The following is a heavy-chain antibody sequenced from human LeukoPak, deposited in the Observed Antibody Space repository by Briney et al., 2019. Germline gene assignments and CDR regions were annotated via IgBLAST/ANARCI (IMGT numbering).Heavy chain of an antibody. CDR2: ISYDGSNK. J-gene: IGHJ4*02. D-gene: IGHD4-17*01. CDR3: AKDQRYGDLSGPFDY. Sequence: GGSLRLSCAASGFTFSSYGMHWVRQAPGKGVEWVAVISYDGSNKYYADSVKGRFTISRDNSKNTLDLQIDSLRAEDTAVYYCAKDQRYGDLSGPFDYWGQGTLVTVSS. V-gene: IGHV3-30*18. CDR1: GFTFSSYG.